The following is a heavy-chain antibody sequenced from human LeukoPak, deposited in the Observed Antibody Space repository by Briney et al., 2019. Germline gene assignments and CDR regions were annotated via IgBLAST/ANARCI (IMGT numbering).Heavy chain of an antibody. V-gene: IGHV5-51*01. CDR2: IYLGDSDT. Sequence: RRESLKISCKGSGFDFSTYWIGWVRQIPGKGLECMGIIYLGDSDTRYSPSFQAQVIISADKSISTAYLQWSSLNASDTAMYYCARSDSSSWYLGYFDYWGQGTLVTVSS. J-gene: IGHJ4*02. CDR3: ARSDSSSWYLGYFDY. CDR1: GFDFSTYW. D-gene: IGHD6-13*01.